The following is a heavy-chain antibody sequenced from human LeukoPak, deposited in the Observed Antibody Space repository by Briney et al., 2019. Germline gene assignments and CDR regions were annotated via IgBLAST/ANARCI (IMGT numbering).Heavy chain of an antibody. V-gene: IGHV4-39*01. CDR1: GGSISSTTYY. CDR2: IYYSGST. J-gene: IGHJ4*02. CDR3: ARHSGSYRSRLDY. Sequence: PSETLSLTCTVSGGSISSTTYYWGWIRQPPGKGLDWIGSIYYSGSTFYNPSLKSRVTISVDTSKNQFSLKLSSVTAADTAVYYCARHSGSYRSRLDYWGQGTLVTVSS. D-gene: IGHD3-16*02.